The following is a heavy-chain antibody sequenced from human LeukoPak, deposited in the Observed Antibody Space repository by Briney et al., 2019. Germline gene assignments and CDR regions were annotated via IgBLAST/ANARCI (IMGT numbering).Heavy chain of an antibody. CDR3: AKVTYGSGTYGAFDY. CDR2: ISGSGDNT. CDR1: GFTFSSYA. J-gene: IGHJ4*02. D-gene: IGHD3-10*01. Sequence: GGSLRLSCAASGFTFSSYAMSWVRQAPGKGLEWVSAISGSGDNTYYADSVKGRFTISRDNSKNTLYLQMNSLRAEDTAVYYCAKVTYGSGTYGAFDYWGQGTLVTVSS. V-gene: IGHV3-23*01.